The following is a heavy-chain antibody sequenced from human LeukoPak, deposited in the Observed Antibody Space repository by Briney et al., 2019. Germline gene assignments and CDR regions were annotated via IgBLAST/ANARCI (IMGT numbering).Heavy chain of an antibody. CDR1: GFTFSNYW. D-gene: IGHD1-1*01. J-gene: IGHJ4*02. Sequence: GSLRLSCAASGFTFSNYWMHWVRQAPGKGLVWVSRINSDGSTTIYADSVKGRFTISRDNAKNTLYLQMSSLRAEDTAVYYCARPGDGFDYWGQGTLVTVSS. CDR2: INSDGSTT. V-gene: IGHV3-74*01. CDR3: ARPGDGFDY.